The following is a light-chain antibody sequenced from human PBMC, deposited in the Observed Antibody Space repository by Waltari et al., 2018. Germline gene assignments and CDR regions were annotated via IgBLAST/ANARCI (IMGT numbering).Light chain of an antibody. V-gene: IGLV2-14*01. CDR1: GRDVCGYDY. Sequence: QSALTQPASVSGSPGQSITISCTGTGRDVCGYDYVSWYQRHPGKVPKVMIYDVNKRPSGVYDRFSGSKSGYTASLTISGLQAQDEADYYFSSYTSSRAIFVFGSGTKVTVL. J-gene: IGLJ1*01. CDR2: DVN. CDR3: SSYTSSRAIFV.